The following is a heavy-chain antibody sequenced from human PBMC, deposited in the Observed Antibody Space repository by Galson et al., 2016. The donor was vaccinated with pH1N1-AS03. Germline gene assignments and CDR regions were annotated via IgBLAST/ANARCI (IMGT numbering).Heavy chain of an antibody. D-gene: IGHD1-1*01. Sequence: SLRLSCADSGFMFRFNWMTWVRPAPGKGLYWVANISPDGSVKHYVDSVKGRFTISRDNAKGSLYLQMNSLRAEDTAVYYCARSSNWAFDYWGQGSLVTVSS. CDR2: ISPDGSVK. J-gene: IGHJ4*02. V-gene: IGHV3-7*03. CDR1: GFMFRFNW. CDR3: ARSSNWAFDY.